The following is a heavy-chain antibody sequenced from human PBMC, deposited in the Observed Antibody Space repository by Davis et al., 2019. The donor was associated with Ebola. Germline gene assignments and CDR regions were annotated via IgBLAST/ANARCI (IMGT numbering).Heavy chain of an antibody. V-gene: IGHV7-4-1*02. Sequence: AASVKVSCKASGYTFSNYAINWVRQAPGQGLEWVGWINTNSGHPTYAQGFTGRFVFSLDTSVSTAYLQISSLKAEDTAVYYCARGNAAAGGYWGQGTLVTVSS. J-gene: IGHJ4*02. CDR3: ARGNAAAGGY. CDR2: INTNSGHP. CDR1: GYTFSNYA. D-gene: IGHD6-13*01.